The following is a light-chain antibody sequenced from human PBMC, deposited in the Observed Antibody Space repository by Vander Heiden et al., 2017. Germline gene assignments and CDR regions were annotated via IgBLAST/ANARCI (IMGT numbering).Light chain of an antibody. Sequence: EIVLTQSPATLSLSPGERATLSCTASQSVGSYLAWYQQKPGQAPRLLIYDASKRATGIPPTFSGSGSGTDFTLTINSLEPEDFAVYYCQQRINWPPTWTFGQGTKVEIK. CDR3: QQRINWPPTWT. J-gene: IGKJ1*01. CDR2: DAS. CDR1: QSVGSY. V-gene: IGKV3-11*01.